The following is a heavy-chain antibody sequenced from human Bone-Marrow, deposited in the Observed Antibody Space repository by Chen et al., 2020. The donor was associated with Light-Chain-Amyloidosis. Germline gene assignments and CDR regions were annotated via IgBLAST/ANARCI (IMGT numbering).Heavy chain of an antibody. D-gene: IGHD2-21*02. CDR2: IYYSGST. CDR1: GGSVSSGSYY. Sequence: QVQLQESGPGLVKPSETLSLTCTVSGGSVSSGSYYWSWIRQPPGKGLEWIGYIYYSGSTNYNPSLKSRGTISVDTSKNQFSLKLSSVTAADTAVYYCARAVVTYSSYYYGMDVWGQGTTVTVSS. V-gene: IGHV4-61*01. J-gene: IGHJ6*02. CDR3: ARAVVTYSSYYYGMDV.